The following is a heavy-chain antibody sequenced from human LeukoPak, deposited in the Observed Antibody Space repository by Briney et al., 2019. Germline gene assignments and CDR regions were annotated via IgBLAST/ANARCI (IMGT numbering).Heavy chain of an antibody. D-gene: IGHD6-13*01. J-gene: IGHJ4*02. CDR2: ISGSGGTT. CDR1: GSTFSSYA. Sequence: GGALRLSCAASGSTFSSYAMSWVRQAPGKGLEWVSSISGSGGTTHYADSVKGRFTISRDNSKNTLYLQMNSLRPDDTAVYYCAKGNGKAAAGSVVDYWGQGTLVTVSS. CDR3: AKGNGKAAAGSVVDY. V-gene: IGHV3-23*01.